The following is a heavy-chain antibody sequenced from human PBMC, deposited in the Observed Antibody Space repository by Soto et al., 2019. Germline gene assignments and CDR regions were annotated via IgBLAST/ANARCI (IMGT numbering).Heavy chain of an antibody. V-gene: IGHV3-30*18. D-gene: IGHD3-9*01. CDR3: AKAPPALNGYIFGTDFDY. CDR1: GFTFSSYG. CDR2: ISYDGSNK. J-gene: IGHJ4*02. Sequence: QVQLVESGGGVVQPGRSLRLSCAASGFTFSSYGMHWVRQAPGKGLEWVAVISYDGSNKYYADSVKGRFTISRDNSKNPLYLQMNSLRAEDTAVYYCAKAPPALNGYIFGTDFDYRGQGTLGTVSS.